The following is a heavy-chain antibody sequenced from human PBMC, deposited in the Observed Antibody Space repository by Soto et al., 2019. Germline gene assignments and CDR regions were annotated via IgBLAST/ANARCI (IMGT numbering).Heavy chain of an antibody. J-gene: IGHJ6*03. Sequence: SETLTLTCTVSGGSISSGGYYWSWIRQHPGKGLEWIGYIYYSGSTYYNPSLKSRVTISVDTSKYQFSLKLSSVTAADTAVYYCAGDYGGTGLGYYYYMDVWGKGTTVTVSS. V-gene: IGHV4-31*03. CDR2: IYYSGST. CDR1: GGSISSGGYY. D-gene: IGHD4-17*01. CDR3: AGDYGGTGLGYYYYMDV.